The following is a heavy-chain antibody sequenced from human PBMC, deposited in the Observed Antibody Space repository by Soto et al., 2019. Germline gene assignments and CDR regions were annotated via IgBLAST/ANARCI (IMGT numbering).Heavy chain of an antibody. J-gene: IGHJ6*02. V-gene: IGHV3-23*01. CDR1: GFTFSSYA. CDR3: AKEGAYGDDYYYGMDV. D-gene: IGHD4-17*01. CDR2: ISGSGGST. Sequence: GGSLRLSCAASGFTFSSYAMRWVRQAPGKGLEWVSAISGSGGSTYYADSVKGRFTISRDNSKNTLYLQMNSLRAEDTAVYYCAKEGAYGDDYYYGMDVWGQGTTVTVSS.